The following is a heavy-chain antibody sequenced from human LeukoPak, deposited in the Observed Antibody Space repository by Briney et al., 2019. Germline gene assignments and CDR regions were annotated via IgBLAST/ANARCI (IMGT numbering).Heavy chain of an antibody. CDR1: GFTFSSYA. CDR2: ISGSGGST. J-gene: IGHJ4*02. D-gene: IGHD2-15*01. V-gene: IGHV3-23*01. Sequence: GGSLRLSCAASGFTFSSYAMSWVRQAPGKGLEGVSAISGSGGSTYYADSVKGRFTISRDNAKSTLYLQMNSLRAEDTAVYFCARDLRGTRDYWGQGTLVTVSS. CDR3: ARDLRGTRDY.